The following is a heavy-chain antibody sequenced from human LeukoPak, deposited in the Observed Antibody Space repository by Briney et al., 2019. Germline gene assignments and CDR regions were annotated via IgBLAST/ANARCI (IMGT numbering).Heavy chain of an antibody. CDR1: GFTFSNAW. V-gene: IGHV3-15*01. CDR2: IKSKTDGGTT. Sequence: GGSLRLSCAASGFTFSNAWMSWVRQAPGKGLEWVGRIKSKTDGGTTDYAAPVKGRFTISRDDSKNTLYLQMNSLKTEDTAVYYCTTDPIVVVPAAVNPFDYWGRETLVTVSS. J-gene: IGHJ4*02. CDR3: TTDPIVVVPAAVNPFDY. D-gene: IGHD2-2*01.